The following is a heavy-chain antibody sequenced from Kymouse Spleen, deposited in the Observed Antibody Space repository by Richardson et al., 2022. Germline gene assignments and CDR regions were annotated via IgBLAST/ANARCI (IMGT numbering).Heavy chain of an antibody. D-gene: IGHD3-22*01. CDR2: IKQDGSEK. CDR1: GFTFSSYW. J-gene: IGHJ4*02. CDR3: AREGHYYDSSGYYFFDY. Sequence: EVQLVESGGGLVQPGGSLRLSCAASGFTFSSYWMSWVRQAPGKGLEWVANIKQDGSEKYYVDSVKGRFTISRDNAKNSLYLQMNSLRAEDTAVYYCAREGHYYDSSGYYFFDYWGQGTLVTVSS. V-gene: IGHV3-7*01.